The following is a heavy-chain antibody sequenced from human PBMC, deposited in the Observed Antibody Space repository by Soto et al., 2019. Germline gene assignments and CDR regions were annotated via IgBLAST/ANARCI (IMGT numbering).Heavy chain of an antibody. Sequence: ASVQVSCKASGGTFSSYAISWVRQAPGQGLEWMGGIIPIFGTANYAQKFQGRVTITADESTSTAYMELSSLRSEDTAVYYCARYYDILTGQNYYYGMDVWGQGTTVTVSS. D-gene: IGHD3-9*01. V-gene: IGHV1-69*13. J-gene: IGHJ6*02. CDR2: IIPIFGTA. CDR1: GGTFSSYA. CDR3: ARYYDILTGQNYYYGMDV.